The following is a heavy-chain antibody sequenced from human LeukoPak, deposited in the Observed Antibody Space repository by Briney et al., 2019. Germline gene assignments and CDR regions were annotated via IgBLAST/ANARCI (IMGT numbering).Heavy chain of an antibody. CDR1: GGSISSGGYY. V-gene: IGHV4-31*03. CDR3: ARDGGRFLEWPSFDY. J-gene: IGHJ4*02. Sequence: SETLSLTCTVSGGSISSGGYYWSWIRQHPGKGLEWIGYIYYSGSTYYNPSLKSRVTISVDTSKNQFSLKLSSVTAADTAVYYCARDGGRFLEWPSFDYWGQGTLVTVSS. CDR2: IYYSGST. D-gene: IGHD3-3*01.